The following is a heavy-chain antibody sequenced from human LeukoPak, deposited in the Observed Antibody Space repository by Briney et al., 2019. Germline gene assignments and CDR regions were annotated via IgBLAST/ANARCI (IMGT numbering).Heavy chain of an antibody. J-gene: IGHJ4*02. CDR2: ISWDGGST. CDR1: GFTFDDYA. D-gene: IGHD4-17*01. Sequence: GGSLRLSCAASGFTFDDYAMHWVRQAPGKGLEWVSLISWDGGSTYYADSVKGRFTISRDNSKNSLYLQMNSLRAEDTALYYCAKDTGGDYAIDYWGQGTLVTVSS. CDR3: AKDTGGDYAIDY. V-gene: IGHV3-43D*03.